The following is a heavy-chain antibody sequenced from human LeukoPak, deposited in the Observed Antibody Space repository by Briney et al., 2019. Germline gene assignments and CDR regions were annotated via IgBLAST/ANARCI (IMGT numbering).Heavy chain of an antibody. V-gene: IGHV3-30*18. D-gene: IGHD6-19*01. CDR2: ISYDGSNK. J-gene: IGHJ4*02. CDR1: GFAFDDYA. Sequence: PGRSLRLSCAASGFAFDDYAMHWVRQSPGKGLEGVAVISYDGSNKYYADSVKGRFTISRDNSKNTLYLQMNSLRAEDTAVYYCAKDVTFASGWSSIDYWGQGTLVTVSS. CDR3: AKDVTFASGWSSIDY.